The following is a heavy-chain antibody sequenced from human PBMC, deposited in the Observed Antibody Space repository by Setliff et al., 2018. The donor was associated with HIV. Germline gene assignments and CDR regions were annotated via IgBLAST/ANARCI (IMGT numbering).Heavy chain of an antibody. J-gene: IGHJ5*02. D-gene: IGHD4-4*01. CDR3: ARDLTSNSNCFEP. Sequence: SETLSLTCTVSGASISSGDYFWSWIRRPAGKGLEWIGHVYYTGKTYYNPSLESRISMSVDTSKDQFSLKLTSVTAADTAIYYCARDLTSNSNCFEPWGQGTQVTVSS. CDR2: VYYTGKT. V-gene: IGHV4-30-4*08. CDR1: GASISSGDYF.